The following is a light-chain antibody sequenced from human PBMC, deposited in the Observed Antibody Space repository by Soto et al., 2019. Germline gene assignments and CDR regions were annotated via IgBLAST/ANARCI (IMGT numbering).Light chain of an antibody. Sequence: QSVLTQPPSASGSPGQSVTISCTGTSSDVGYYNYVSWYQQHPGKAPKLMIYEVSERPSGVPDRFSGSKSGNTASLTVSGLQAEDEADYYCSSYGGSNNLVFGGGTQLTVL. V-gene: IGLV2-8*01. CDR2: EVS. J-gene: IGLJ2*01. CDR1: SSDVGYYNY. CDR3: SSYGGSNNLV.